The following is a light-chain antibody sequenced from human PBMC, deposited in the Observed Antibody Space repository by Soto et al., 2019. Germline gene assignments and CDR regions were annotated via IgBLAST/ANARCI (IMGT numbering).Light chain of an antibody. Sequence: QSALTQPASVSGSPGQSITISCTGTSSDVGGYNYVSWYQQHPGKAPKLMIYEVTNRPSGVSNRFSGSKSGNTDSLTISGLQADDQADYHCSSYTRTSTSWLFGGGTKLTVL. CDR3: SSYTRTSTSWL. CDR2: EVT. J-gene: IGLJ3*02. CDR1: SSDVGGYNY. V-gene: IGLV2-14*01.